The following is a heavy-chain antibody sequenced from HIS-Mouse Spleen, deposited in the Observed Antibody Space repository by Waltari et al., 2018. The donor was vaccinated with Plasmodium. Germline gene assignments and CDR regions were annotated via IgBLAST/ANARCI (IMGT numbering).Heavy chain of an antibody. CDR3: ARLRYSYGYFDY. CDR2: IYYSGST. CDR1: VGSFSRYY. D-gene: IGHD5-18*01. Sequence: QVQLQESGPGLVKPSETLSLTSTVSVGSFSRYYWSWSRQPPGKGLEWIGYIYYSGSTNYNPSLKSRVTISVDTSKNQFSLKLSSVTAADTAVYYCARLRYSYGYFDYWGQGTLVTVSS. V-gene: IGHV4-59*08. J-gene: IGHJ4*02.